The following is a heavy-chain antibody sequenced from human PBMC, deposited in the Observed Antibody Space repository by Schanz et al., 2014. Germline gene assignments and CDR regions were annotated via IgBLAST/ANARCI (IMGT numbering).Heavy chain of an antibody. CDR3: ARGSGGCGANNYFDY. Sequence: QVHLVQSGAEVKRPGASVKVSCKASEYSFTSYSMHWVRQAPGQRLEWMGWSNTGSGDTKYSQNFQGRVTITRDTSASTAYMELSSLRSEDTAVYTCARGSGGCGANNYFDYWGQGTLVTVSS. D-gene: IGHD2-15*01. V-gene: IGHV1-3*04. J-gene: IGHJ4*02. CDR2: SNTGSGDT. CDR1: EYSFTSYS.